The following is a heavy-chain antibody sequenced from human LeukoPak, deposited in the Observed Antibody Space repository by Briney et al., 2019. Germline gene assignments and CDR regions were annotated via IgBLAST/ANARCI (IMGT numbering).Heavy chain of an antibody. CDR1: GIAFNQYS. CDR2: ILSDGSTK. J-gene: IGHJ5*01. CDR3: ATPPYGTDTYGSWFES. Sequence: GRSLRLACTASGIAFNQYSMHWVRQAPGKGLEWVAFILSDGSTKYYEDSVKGRFSISRDNSNKTLYLQMNSLSAEDTGMYYCATPPYGTDTYGSWFESWGQGTLVTVSS. D-gene: IGHD3-10*01. V-gene: IGHV3-30*03.